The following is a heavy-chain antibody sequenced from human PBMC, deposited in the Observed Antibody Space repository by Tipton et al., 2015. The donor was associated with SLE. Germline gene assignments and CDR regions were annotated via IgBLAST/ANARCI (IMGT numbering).Heavy chain of an antibody. D-gene: IGHD3-10*01. J-gene: IGHJ4*02. CDR1: GGSFSGYS. V-gene: IGHV4-34*01. Sequence: TLSLTCAVYGGSFSGYSWSWIRQPPGKGLEWIGEVKYRGSTNYSPSLKSRVTISVDTSKNQFSLKLSSVTAADTAVYYCARGLAMVRGDSMDYWGQGTLVTVSS. CDR2: VKYRGST. CDR3: ARGLAMVRGDSMDY.